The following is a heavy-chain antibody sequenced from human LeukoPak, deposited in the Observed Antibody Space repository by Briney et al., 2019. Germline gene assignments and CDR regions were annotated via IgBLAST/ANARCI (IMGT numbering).Heavy chain of an antibody. CDR3: ARDDRLWFGEYENWFDP. Sequence: SETLSLTCTVSGGSISSYYWSWIRQPAGKGLEWIGRIYTSGSTNYNPSLKSRVTMSVDTSKNQFSLKLSSVTAADTAVYYCARDDRLWFGEYENWFDPWGQGTLVTVSS. J-gene: IGHJ5*02. CDR2: IYTSGST. D-gene: IGHD3-10*01. CDR1: GGSISSYY. V-gene: IGHV4-4*07.